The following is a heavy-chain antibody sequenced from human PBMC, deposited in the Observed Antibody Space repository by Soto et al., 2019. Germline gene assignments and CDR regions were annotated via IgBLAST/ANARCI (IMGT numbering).Heavy chain of an antibody. CDR1: RFTFNSYA. V-gene: IGHV3-23*01. CDR2: ISGSGRDT. CDR3: ATQDFRGTTGTT. D-gene: IGHD1-1*01. Sequence: EVQLLESGGGLVQPGGSLRLSCAASRFTFNSYAMGWVRQDPGKGLEWVSLISGSGRDTYYADSVKGRFTISRDNAKNTLYLQMNSLRAEDTAVYYWATQDFRGTTGTTWGQGTLVTVSS. J-gene: IGHJ4*02.